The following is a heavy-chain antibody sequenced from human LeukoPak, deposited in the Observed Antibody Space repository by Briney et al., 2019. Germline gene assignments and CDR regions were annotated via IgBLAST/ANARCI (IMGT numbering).Heavy chain of an antibody. D-gene: IGHD5-18*01. Sequence: SQTLSLTCTVSGGSISSGDYYWSWIRQPPGKGLEWIGYIYYSGSAYYNPSLKSRVTISVDTSKSQFSLNLSSVTAADTAVYYCARVPVDTAMVSRYFDYWGQGTLVTVSS. CDR1: GGSISSGDYY. CDR3: ARVPVDTAMVSRYFDY. CDR2: IYYSGSA. J-gene: IGHJ4*02. V-gene: IGHV4-30-4*08.